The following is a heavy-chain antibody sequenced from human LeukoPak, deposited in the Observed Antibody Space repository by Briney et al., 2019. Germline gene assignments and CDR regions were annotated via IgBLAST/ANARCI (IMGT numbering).Heavy chain of an antibody. J-gene: IGHJ4*02. V-gene: IGHV3-7*01. Sequence: GGSLRLSCAASGFTFSSCWMSWVRQAPGKGLEWVANIKQDGSEKYYVDSVKGRFTISRDNAKNSLYLQMNSLRAEDTAVYYCARGFIKLDYWGQGTLVTVSS. CDR3: ARGFIKLDY. CDR1: GFTFSSCW. D-gene: IGHD1-1*01. CDR2: IKQDGSEK.